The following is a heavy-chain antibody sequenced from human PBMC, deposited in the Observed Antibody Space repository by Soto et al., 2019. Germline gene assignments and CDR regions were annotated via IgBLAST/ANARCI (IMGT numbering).Heavy chain of an antibody. Sequence: GGSLRLSCAASGFTFSDYYMNWIRQAPGKGLEWVSYISSSGSTIYYADSVKGRFTISRDNAKNSLYLQMNSLRAEDTAVYYCAIEKVGPTSIHVFDIWGQGTMVTVSS. D-gene: IGHD1-26*01. J-gene: IGHJ3*02. CDR1: GFTFSDYY. CDR3: AIEKVGPTSIHVFDI. V-gene: IGHV3-11*04. CDR2: ISSSGSTI.